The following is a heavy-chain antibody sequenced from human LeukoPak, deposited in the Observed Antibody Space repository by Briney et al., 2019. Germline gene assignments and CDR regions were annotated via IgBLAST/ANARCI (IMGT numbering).Heavy chain of an antibody. CDR3: ARGGDHYDSSGYGGYFDY. V-gene: IGHV1-8*01. Sequence: ASVRVSCKASGYTFTSYDINWVRQATGQGLEWMGWMNPNSGNTGYAQKFQGRVTMTRNTSISTAYMELSSLRSEDTAVYYCARGGDHYDSSGYGGYFDYWGQGTLVTVSS. CDR1: GYTFTSYD. J-gene: IGHJ4*02. CDR2: MNPNSGNT. D-gene: IGHD3-22*01.